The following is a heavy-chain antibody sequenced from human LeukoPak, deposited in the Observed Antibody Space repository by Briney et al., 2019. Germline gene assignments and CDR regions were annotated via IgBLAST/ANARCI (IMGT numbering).Heavy chain of an antibody. CDR2: ISSSGSTI. J-gene: IGHJ4*02. Sequence: GGSLRLSCAASGFTFSSYEMNWVRQAPGKGLEWVSYISSSGSTIHYADSVKGRLTISRDNAKNSLYLQMNSLRAEDTAVYYCARKGYYYYGSGSYPLYYFDYWGQGTLVTVSS. CDR3: ARKGYYYYGSGSYPLYYFDY. V-gene: IGHV3-48*03. CDR1: GFTFSSYE. D-gene: IGHD3-10*01.